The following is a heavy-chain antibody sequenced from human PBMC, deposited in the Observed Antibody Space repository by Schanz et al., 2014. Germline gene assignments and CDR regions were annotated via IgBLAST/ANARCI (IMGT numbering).Heavy chain of an antibody. V-gene: IGHV3-48*01. D-gene: IGHD6-13*01. CDR1: GFTASSHS. Sequence: EVQLVESGGGLVKPGGSLRLSCGVSGFTASSHSMNWVRQAPGKGLEWVSYISGSSRTIYYADSVKGRFTISRDNAKSSLYREMNSLRAEDTAVYFCVSQTGSPNYWGEGTMVTVSS. CDR3: VSQTGSPNY. J-gene: IGHJ4*02. CDR2: ISGSSRTI.